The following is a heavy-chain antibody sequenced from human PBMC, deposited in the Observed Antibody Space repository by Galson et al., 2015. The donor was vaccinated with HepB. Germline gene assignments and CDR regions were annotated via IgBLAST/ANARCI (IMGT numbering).Heavy chain of an antibody. CDR1: GYTFNAYY. Sequence: SVKVSCKASGYTFNAYYVHWVRQAPGQGLEWMGWINVDNGDTDFVKKFQGRVTMTRDTSISTVYMDLSGLKSDDRAVYYCARKSTTRAMLDVWGNGTTVVVSS. CDR2: INVDNGDT. D-gene: IGHD1/OR15-1a*01. V-gene: IGHV1-2*02. J-gene: IGHJ6*04. CDR3: ARKSTTRAMLDV.